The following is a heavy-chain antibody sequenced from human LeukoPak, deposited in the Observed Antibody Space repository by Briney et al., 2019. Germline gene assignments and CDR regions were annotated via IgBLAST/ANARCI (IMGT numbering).Heavy chain of an antibody. CDR2: ITTSSYI. V-gene: IGHV3-21*01. CDR1: GFTFSSYN. J-gene: IGHJ4*02. D-gene: IGHD2-2*01. CDR3: ARDRECVPDF. Sequence: GGSLRLSCAASGFTFSSYNMNWVRQAPGKGLEWVSSITTSSYIYYADSVKGRFTISRDNAKNSLSLQMNSLRAEDTAVYYCARDRECVPDFWGQGTLVTVSS.